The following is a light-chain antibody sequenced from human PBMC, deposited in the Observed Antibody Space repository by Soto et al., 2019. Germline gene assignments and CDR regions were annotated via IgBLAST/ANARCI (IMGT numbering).Light chain of an antibody. V-gene: IGKV2-28*01. CDR1: QSRLHSNGYNY. J-gene: IGKJ1*01. Sequence: IVMTQSPLSRPVTPGEPGSISCSPSQSRLHSNGYNYLDWYLQKPGQSPQLLIYLGSNRASGVPDRFSGSGSGTDFTLKISRVEAEDVGVYYCMQPLQSWKFGQGTKVDIK. CDR3: MQPLQSWK. CDR2: LGS.